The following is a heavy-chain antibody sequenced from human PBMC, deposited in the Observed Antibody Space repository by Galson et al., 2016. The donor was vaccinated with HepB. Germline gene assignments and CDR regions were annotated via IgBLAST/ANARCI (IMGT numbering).Heavy chain of an antibody. CDR3: ARDAQIMITFGGVIVKAYYYYYMDV. CDR1: GFTFSSYG. D-gene: IGHD3-16*02. V-gene: IGHV3-33*01. Sequence: SLRLSCAASGFTFSSYGMHWVRQAPGKGLEWVAVIWYDGSNKYYADSVKGRFTISRDNSKNTLYLQMNSLRAEDTAVYYCARDAQIMITFGGVIVKAYYYYYMDVWGKGTTVTVSS. CDR2: IWYDGSNK. J-gene: IGHJ6*03.